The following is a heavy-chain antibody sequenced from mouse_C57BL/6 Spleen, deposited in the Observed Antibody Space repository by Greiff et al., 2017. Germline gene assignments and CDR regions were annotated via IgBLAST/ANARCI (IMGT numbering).Heavy chain of an antibody. CDR1: GYTFTSYW. Sequence: QVQLQQPGAELVMPGASVKLSCKASGYTFTSYWMHWVKQRPGQGLEWIGEIDPSDSYTNYNQKFKGKSTLTVDKSSSTAYMQLSSLTAEDSAVYDCARVGDYWGQGTSVTVSS. J-gene: IGHJ4*01. V-gene: IGHV1-69*01. CDR2: IDPSDSYT. D-gene: IGHD1-1*02. CDR3: ARVGDY.